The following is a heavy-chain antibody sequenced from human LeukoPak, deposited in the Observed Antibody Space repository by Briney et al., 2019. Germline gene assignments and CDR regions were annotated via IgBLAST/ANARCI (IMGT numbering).Heavy chain of an antibody. J-gene: IGHJ5*02. CDR3: ANGGQSWFDP. V-gene: IGHV1-2*02. D-gene: IGHD3-16*01. CDR2: ISPKSGYT. CDR1: GYTFSGYY. Sequence: GASVKVSCKASGYTFSGYYMHWVRQAPGQGHEWMGWISPKSGYTNYAQNFQGRVTMTRDTSISTAYMELSRLTSDDTAVYYCANGGQSWFDPWGQGTLVTVSS.